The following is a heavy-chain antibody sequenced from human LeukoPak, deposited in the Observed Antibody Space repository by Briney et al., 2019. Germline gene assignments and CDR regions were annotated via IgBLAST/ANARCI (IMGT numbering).Heavy chain of an antibody. J-gene: IGHJ4*02. V-gene: IGHV4-59*05. CDR2: IYYSGST. CDR3: ARLVRATYYYDSSGLAGGLFDY. CDR1: GGSISSYY. Sequence: SETLSLTCTVSGGSISSYYWSWIRQPPGKGLEGIGSIYYSGSTYYNPSLKSRVTISVDTSKIQFSLKLSSVTAADTAVYYCARLVRATYYYDSSGLAGGLFDYWGQGTLVTVSS. D-gene: IGHD3-22*01.